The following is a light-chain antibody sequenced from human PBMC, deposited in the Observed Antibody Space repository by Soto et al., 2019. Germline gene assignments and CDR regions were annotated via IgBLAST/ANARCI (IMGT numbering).Light chain of an antibody. CDR2: ANS. Sequence: QSVLTQPPSVSGAPGQRVTISCTGSTSNIGAGYDVHWYQQLPGTAPKLLIYANSQRSSGVPDRFSGSKSGTSASLAISGLQSEDESDYYCATWDDSLNGWVFGGGTKVTVL. CDR3: ATWDDSLNGWV. V-gene: IGLV1-40*01. CDR1: TSNIGAGYD. J-gene: IGLJ3*02.